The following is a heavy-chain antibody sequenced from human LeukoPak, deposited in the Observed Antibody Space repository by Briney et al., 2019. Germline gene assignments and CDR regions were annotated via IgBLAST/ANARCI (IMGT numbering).Heavy chain of an antibody. J-gene: IGHJ4*02. D-gene: IGHD5-24*01. CDR3: ARDQRPGAGRDGYNTFDY. CDR2: IYTSGST. V-gene: IGHV4-61*02. CDR1: GGSISSGDCY. Sequence: PSETLSLTCTVSGGSISSGDCYWSWIRQPAGKGLEWIGRIYTSGSTNYNPSLKSRVTMSVDTSKNQFSLKLSSVTAADTAVYYCARDQRPGAGRDGYNTFDYWGQGTLVTVSS.